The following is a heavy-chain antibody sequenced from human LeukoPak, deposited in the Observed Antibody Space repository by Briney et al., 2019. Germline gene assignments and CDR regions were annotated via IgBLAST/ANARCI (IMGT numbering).Heavy chain of an antibody. CDR1: GYTFTSYY. D-gene: IGHD3-16*01. V-gene: IGHV5-51*01. Sequence: KVSCKASGYTFTSYYMHWVRQAPGQGLEWMGIIYPGDSDTRYSPSFQGQVTISADKSISTAYLQWSSLKASDTAMYYCTRSANQGGVWVWGQGTLVTVSS. CDR2: IYPGDSDT. CDR3: TRSANQGGVWV. J-gene: IGHJ4*02.